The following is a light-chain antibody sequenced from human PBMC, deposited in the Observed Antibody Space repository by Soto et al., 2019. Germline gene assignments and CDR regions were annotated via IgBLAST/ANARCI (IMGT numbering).Light chain of an antibody. V-gene: IGKV1-5*01. CDR2: TAS. CDR3: QEYNNYWT. J-gene: IGKJ1*01. Sequence: DIQMNQSPSPLSAYIGDTVNITFRSSQTISRWLAWYHQIPGKAPRLLMYTASTWESGVPSMFSASGSGTEFTLTISSLDPDDFATDYCQEYNNYWTFGQGTRVDIK. CDR1: QTISRW.